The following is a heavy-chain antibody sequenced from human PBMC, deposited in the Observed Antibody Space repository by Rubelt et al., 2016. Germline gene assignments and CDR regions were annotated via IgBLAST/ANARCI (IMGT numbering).Heavy chain of an antibody. CDR3: ARGWPIVGTTAIDY. Sequence: GLTFSSSAMHWVRQAPDKGLEWLAVISYDGSNKYYADSVKGRFTISRDNSKNTLYLQMNSLRAEDTAVYYCARGWPIVGTTAIDYWGQGTLVTVSS. J-gene: IGHJ4*02. D-gene: IGHD1-26*01. CDR1: GLTFSSSA. CDR2: ISYDGSNK. V-gene: IGHV3-30*04.